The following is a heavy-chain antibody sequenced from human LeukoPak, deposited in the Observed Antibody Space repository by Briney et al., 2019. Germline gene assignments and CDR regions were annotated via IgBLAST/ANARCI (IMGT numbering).Heavy chain of an antibody. D-gene: IGHD6-13*01. V-gene: IGHV4-39*01. CDR3: ARQTPIAEEPGWFDP. CDR1: GGSISSSSYY. Sequence: PSETLSLTCTVSGGSISSSSYYWGWIRQPPGKGLEWIGSIYYSGSTYYNPSLKSRVTISVDTSKNQFSLKLSSVAAADTAVYYCARQTPIAEEPGWFDPWGQGTLVTVSS. CDR2: IYYSGST. J-gene: IGHJ5*02.